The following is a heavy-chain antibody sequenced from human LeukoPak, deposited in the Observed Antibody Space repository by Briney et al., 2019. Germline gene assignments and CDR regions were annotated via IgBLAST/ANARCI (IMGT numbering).Heavy chain of an antibody. CDR2: IIPIFGTA. J-gene: IGHJ6*02. CDR1: GGTFSSYA. Sequence: VASVKVSRKASGGTFSSYAISWVRQAPGQGLEWMGGIIPIFGTANYAQKFQGRVTITADESTSTAYMELSSLRSEDTAVYYCAALTPCSSTSCYEDYYYGMDVWGQGTTVTVSS. CDR3: AALTPCSSTSCYEDYYYGMDV. V-gene: IGHV1-69*13. D-gene: IGHD2-2*01.